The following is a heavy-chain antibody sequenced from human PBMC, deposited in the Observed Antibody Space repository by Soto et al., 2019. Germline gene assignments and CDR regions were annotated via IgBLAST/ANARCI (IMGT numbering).Heavy chain of an antibody. V-gene: IGHV4-59*01. Sequence: QVQLQESDPGLVKPSETLSLTCTVSGGSISAYYWSWIRQPPGKGLEWVGYVYYDGTTNYNPSLRSRVTISLDTSKNQFSLKLSSVTAADTAVYYCATGRYYYGSEYWGQGTLVTVSS. CDR1: GGSISAYY. D-gene: IGHD3-10*01. J-gene: IGHJ4*02. CDR2: VYYDGTT. CDR3: ATGRYYYGSEY.